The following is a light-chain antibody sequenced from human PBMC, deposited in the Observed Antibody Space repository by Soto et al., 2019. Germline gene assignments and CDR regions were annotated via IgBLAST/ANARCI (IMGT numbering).Light chain of an antibody. CDR1: QSVSSSY. J-gene: IGKJ4*01. CDR2: GAS. CDR3: KQYGSSPT. V-gene: IGKV3-20*01. Sequence: EIVLTQSPGTLSLSPGERATLSCRASQSVSSSYLAWYQQKPGQAPRLLIYGASSRATGIPDRFSGSGSGTDFTLTIIRLKPEDFAVYYCKQYGSSPTFGGGTKVEI.